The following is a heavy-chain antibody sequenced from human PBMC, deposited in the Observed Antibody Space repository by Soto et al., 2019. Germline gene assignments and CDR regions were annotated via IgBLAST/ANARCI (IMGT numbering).Heavy chain of an antibody. V-gene: IGHV3-74*01. J-gene: IGHJ4*02. CDR3: ARGGLYAYYQDN. D-gene: IGHD3-16*01. Sequence: EVQMVECGGSLVQPGGSLRLSYAASGFSFNNYWMHWVSQAPGKELVWVSRIKGDGSSTNSADFVQGPFTISRDNAKNTLYLEMYSLRAEDTAVYHYARGGLYAYYQDNWGQGTLVSVSS. CDR1: GFSFNNYW. CDR2: IKGDGSST.